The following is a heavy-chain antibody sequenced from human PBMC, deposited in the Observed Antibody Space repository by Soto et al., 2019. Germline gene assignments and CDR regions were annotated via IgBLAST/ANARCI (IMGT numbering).Heavy chain of an antibody. V-gene: IGHV4-31*01. CDR1: GDSISRGGYY. Sequence: QVQLQESGPGLVKPSQTLSLSCTVSGDSISRGGYYWNWIRQHPRKGLEWIGYIYHSGSTNYNPSLKIQVTISVDPSKNQLPLELPNVTAAERAVYYCVGDGAGAYGLGWSGPWGQGILVTVSS. D-gene: IGHD2-21*01. J-gene: IGHJ5*02. CDR2: IYHSGST. CDR3: VGDGAGAYGLGWSGP.